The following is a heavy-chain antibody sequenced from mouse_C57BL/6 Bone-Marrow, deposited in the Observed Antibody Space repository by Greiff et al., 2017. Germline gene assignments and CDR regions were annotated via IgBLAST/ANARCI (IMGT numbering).Heavy chain of an antibody. CDR3: ARDPTVVAGAMDY. V-gene: IGHV5-4*01. Sequence: EVKVVESGGGLVKPGGSLKLSCAASGFTFSSYAMSWVRQTPEKRLEWVATISDGGSYTYYPDTVKGRFTISRDNAKNNLYLQMSHLKSEDTAMYYCARDPTVVAGAMDYWGQGTSVTVSS. CDR1: GFTFSSYA. J-gene: IGHJ4*01. D-gene: IGHD1-1*01. CDR2: ISDGGSYT.